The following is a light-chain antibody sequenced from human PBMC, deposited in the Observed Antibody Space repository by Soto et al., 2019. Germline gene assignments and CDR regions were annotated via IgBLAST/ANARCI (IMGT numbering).Light chain of an antibody. Sequence: EIVMTQSPATLSVSPGERATLSCRASQSVTSNLAWYQQKPDPPPRRLIYGASTRATGIPARFSGSGSGTEFTLTISSLQSEDFAVYYCQQYNNWPLTFGGGTKVEIK. CDR1: QSVTSN. V-gene: IGKV3-15*01. J-gene: IGKJ4*01. CDR3: QQYNNWPLT. CDR2: GAS.